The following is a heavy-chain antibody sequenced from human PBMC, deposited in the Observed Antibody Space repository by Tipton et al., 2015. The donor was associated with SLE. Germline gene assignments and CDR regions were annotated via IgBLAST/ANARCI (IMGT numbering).Heavy chain of an antibody. V-gene: IGHV4-34*01. CDR2: INHSGST. Sequence: TLSLTCAVYGGSFSGYYWSWIRQPPGKGLEWIGEINHSGSTNYNPSLKSRVTISVDTSKNQFSLNLSSVTAADTAVYYCARGGVTIFGVVIRSKLDVWGQGTTVTVSS. CDR1: GGSFSGYY. J-gene: IGHJ6*02. D-gene: IGHD3-3*01. CDR3: ARGGVTIFGVVIRSKLDV.